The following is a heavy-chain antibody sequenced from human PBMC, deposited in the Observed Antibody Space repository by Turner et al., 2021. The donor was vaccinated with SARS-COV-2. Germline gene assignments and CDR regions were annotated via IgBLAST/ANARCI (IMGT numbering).Heavy chain of an antibody. CDR2: FDPEDRET. Sequence: QVKLAQSGAEMKKPGASVKVSCKVSGYPLTEIFIHWVRQAAGKGVEWMGGFDPEDRETIYAQKFQGGVTMTADTSNNITYIELSSLSSDDAAVYYCATGPLGWAGYDYWGQGTLVTVSS. CDR1: GYPLTEIF. V-gene: IGHV1-24*01. CDR3: ATGPLGWAGYDY. D-gene: IGHD6-25*01. J-gene: IGHJ4*02.